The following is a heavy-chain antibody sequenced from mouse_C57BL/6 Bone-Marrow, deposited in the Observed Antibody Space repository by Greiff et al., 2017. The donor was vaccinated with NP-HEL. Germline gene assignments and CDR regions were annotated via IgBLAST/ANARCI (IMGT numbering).Heavy chain of an antibody. Sequence: QVQLKQSGTELVKPGASVKLSCKASGYTFTSYWMHWVKQRPGQGLEWIGNINPSNGGTNYNEKFKSKATLTVDKSSSTAYMQLSSLTSEDSAVYYCARFGYPFYAMDYWGQGTSVTVSS. CDR3: ARFGYPFYAMDY. J-gene: IGHJ4*01. V-gene: IGHV1-53*01. CDR2: INPSNGGT. CDR1: GYTFTSYW. D-gene: IGHD2-2*01.